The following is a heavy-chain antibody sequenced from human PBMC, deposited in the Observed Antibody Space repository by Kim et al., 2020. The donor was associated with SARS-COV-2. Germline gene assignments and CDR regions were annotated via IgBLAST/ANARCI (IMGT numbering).Heavy chain of an antibody. D-gene: IGHD5-18*01. CDR2: HRGSS. Sequence: HRGSSNFNPTLKSRVTISIDASKNQFSLKLSSVTAADTAVYYCARADGDTWGQGTLVTVSS. J-gene: IGHJ4*02. CDR3: ARADGDT. V-gene: IGHV4-34*01.